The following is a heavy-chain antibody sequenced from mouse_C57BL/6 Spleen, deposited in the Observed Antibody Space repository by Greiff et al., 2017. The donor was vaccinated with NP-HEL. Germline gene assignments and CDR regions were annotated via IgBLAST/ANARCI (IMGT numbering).Heavy chain of an antibody. Sequence: QVQLKESGPELVKPGASVKISCKASGYAFSSSWMNWVKQRPGKGLEWIGRIYPGDGDTNYNGKFKGKATLTADKSSSTAYMQLSSLTSEDSAVYFCARRYYDYDGAMDYWGQGTSVTVSS. V-gene: IGHV1-82*01. CDR1: GYAFSSSW. CDR3: ARRYYDYDGAMDY. D-gene: IGHD2-4*01. J-gene: IGHJ4*01. CDR2: IYPGDGDT.